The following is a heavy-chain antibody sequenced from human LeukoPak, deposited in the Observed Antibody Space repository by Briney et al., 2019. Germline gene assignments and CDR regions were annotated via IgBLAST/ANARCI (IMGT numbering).Heavy chain of an antibody. CDR2: IYYSGST. D-gene: IGHD3-9*01. CDR3: ARETPHYDILTGYQYYFDY. CDR1: GGSISSYY. Sequence: SETLSLTCTVSGGSISSYYWSWIRQPPGKGLEWIGYIYYSGSTNYNPSLKSRVTISVDTSKNQFSLKLSSVTAADTAVYYCARETPHYDILTGYQYYFDYWGQGTLVTVSS. J-gene: IGHJ4*02. V-gene: IGHV4-59*08.